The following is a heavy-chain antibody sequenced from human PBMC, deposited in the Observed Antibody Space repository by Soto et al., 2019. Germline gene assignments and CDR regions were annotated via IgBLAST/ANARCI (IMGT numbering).Heavy chain of an antibody. J-gene: IGHJ6*03. V-gene: IGHV3-21*01. CDR2: ISSSGSNI. Sequence: PGGSLRLSSAASGFKFSSYAMSWVRQATGKGLEWVSAISSSGSNIYYADSVKGRFTISRDNAKNSLYLQMNSLRAEDTAVYYCARDLSYCSGGSCLGNYYYYYYMDVWGKGTTVTVSS. CDR1: GFKFSSYA. CDR3: ARDLSYCSGGSCLGNYYYYYYMDV. D-gene: IGHD2-15*01.